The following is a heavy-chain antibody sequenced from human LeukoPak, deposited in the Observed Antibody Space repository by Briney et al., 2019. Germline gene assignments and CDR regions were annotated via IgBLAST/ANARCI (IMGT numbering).Heavy chain of an antibody. J-gene: IGHJ4*02. CDR2: IYYSGST. D-gene: IGHD4-23*01. CDR1: GGSITSYY. CDR3: ARHADYGGYLDY. V-gene: IGHV4-59*08. Sequence: SETLSLTCTVSGGSITSYYWSWIRQPPGKGLEWIGYIYYSGSTNYNPSLRSRVTVSVDTSKNQFSLRLTSVTAADTAVYYCARHADYGGYLDYWGQGTLVTVSS.